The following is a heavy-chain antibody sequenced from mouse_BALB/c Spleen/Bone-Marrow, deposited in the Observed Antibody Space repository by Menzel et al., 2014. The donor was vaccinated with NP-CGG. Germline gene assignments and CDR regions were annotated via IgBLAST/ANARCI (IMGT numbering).Heavy chain of an antibody. J-gene: IGHJ3*01. Sequence: EVQLVESGGGLVQPGDSLRLSCAPSGFTFSDFYMEWVRQPPGKRLEWIAASRNKAKYYTTEYSASVKGRFIVSRDTSQSVLYLQMNALRAEDTAIYYCARDVGYGNYFVYWGQGTLVTVSA. CDR3: ARDVGYGNYFVY. D-gene: IGHD2-10*02. CDR2: SRNKAKYYTT. V-gene: IGHV7-1*02. CDR1: GFTFSDFY.